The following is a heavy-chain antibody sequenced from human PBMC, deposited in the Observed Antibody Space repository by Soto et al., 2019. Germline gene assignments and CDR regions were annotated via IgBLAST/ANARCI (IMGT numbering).Heavy chain of an antibody. CDR2: IIPIFGTA. Sequence: SVKVSCKASGGTFSSYAISWVRQAPGQGLEWMGGIIPIFGTANYAQKFQGRVTITADESTSTAYMELSSLRSEDTAVYYCARDVYYDSSGYYSVPLAYWGQGTLVTVSS. CDR1: GGTFSSYA. J-gene: IGHJ4*02. CDR3: ARDVYYDSSGYYSVPLAY. D-gene: IGHD3-22*01. V-gene: IGHV1-69*13.